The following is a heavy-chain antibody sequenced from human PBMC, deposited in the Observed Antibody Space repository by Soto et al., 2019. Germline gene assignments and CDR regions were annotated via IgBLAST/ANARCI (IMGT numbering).Heavy chain of an antibody. CDR3: AKDQAWVGGSYPILNY. CDR1: GFTFSSYA. CDR2: ISGSGGST. Sequence: PGGSLRLSCAASGFTFSSYAMSWVRQAPGKGLEWVSAISGSGGSTYYADSVKGRFTISRDNSKNTLYLQMNSLRAEDTAVYYCAKDQAWVGGSYPILNYWGQGTLVTVSS. D-gene: IGHD1-26*01. V-gene: IGHV3-23*01. J-gene: IGHJ4*02.